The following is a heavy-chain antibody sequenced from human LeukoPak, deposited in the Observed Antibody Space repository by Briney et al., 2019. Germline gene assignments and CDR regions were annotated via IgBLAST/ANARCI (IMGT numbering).Heavy chain of an antibody. V-gene: IGHV1-2*02. CDR3: ARVHATGYFSLDLGY. Sequence: GASVKVSCKASGYTFTGYFMHWVRQAPGQGLDWMGWINPNTGGTKYAQKFQGRVTMTRDTSIGTAYMGLSTVTSDDTAVYFCARVHATGYFSLDLGYWGQGTLVTVSS. CDR1: GYTFTGYF. J-gene: IGHJ4*02. CDR2: INPNTGGT. D-gene: IGHD3-9*01.